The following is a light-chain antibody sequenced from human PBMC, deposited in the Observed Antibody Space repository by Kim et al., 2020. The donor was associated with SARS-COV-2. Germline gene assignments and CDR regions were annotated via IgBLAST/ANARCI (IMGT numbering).Light chain of an antibody. CDR2: DVS. CDR1: QSVRNN. V-gene: IGKV3-11*01. Sequence: LTPGESCNRYSRASQSVRNNLVWYQQKTGQAPRLLSYDVSPRATGIPARFSGCGTETDFTLIVSCLEAEDFADYFCQERNTWPLTFGGGATV. J-gene: IGKJ4*01. CDR3: QERNTWPLT.